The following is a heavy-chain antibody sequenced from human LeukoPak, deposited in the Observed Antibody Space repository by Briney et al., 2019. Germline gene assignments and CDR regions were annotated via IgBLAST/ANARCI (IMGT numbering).Heavy chain of an antibody. CDR2: IYYSGST. CDR3: ASVPYYYDSSGYYRYYYYYYMDV. Sequence: SETLSVTCTVPGGSICSSSYYWGWIRQPPGKGLEWIGSIYYSGSTYYNPSLKSRVTISVDTSKNQFSLKLSSVTAADTAVYYCASVPYYYDSSGYYRYYYYYYMDVWGKGTTVTLSS. D-gene: IGHD3-22*01. CDR1: GGSICSSSYY. J-gene: IGHJ6*03. V-gene: IGHV4-39*01.